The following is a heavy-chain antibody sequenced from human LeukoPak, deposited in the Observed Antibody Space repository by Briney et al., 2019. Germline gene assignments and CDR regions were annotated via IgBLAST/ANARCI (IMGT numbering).Heavy chain of an antibody. Sequence: ASVKVSCKASGGTFSSYAISWVRQAPGQGLEWMGGIIPIFGTANHAQKFQGRVTITADESTSTAYMELSSLRSEDTAVYYCARSLDYYGDSYDAFDIWGQGTMVTVSS. J-gene: IGHJ3*02. CDR1: GGTFSSYA. CDR3: ARSLDYYGDSYDAFDI. V-gene: IGHV1-69*13. D-gene: IGHD4-17*01. CDR2: IIPIFGTA.